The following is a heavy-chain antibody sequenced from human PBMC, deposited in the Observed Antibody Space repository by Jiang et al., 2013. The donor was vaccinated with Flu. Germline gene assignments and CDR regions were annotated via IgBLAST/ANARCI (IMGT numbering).Heavy chain of an antibody. CDR2: IDWNDNT. V-gene: IGHV2-70*04. CDR1: GVPLNTPGMR. J-gene: IGHJ5*02. CDR3: ARTKTSAADVWFDP. D-gene: IGHD6-13*01. Sequence: KPTQTLTLTCTLSGVPLNTPGMRVSWIRQTPGKAPEWLARIDWNDNTFYNTSLKTRVTISKDTSKSQVVLTMTNMDPIDTATYYCARTKTSAADVWFDPWGQGIPVTVSS.